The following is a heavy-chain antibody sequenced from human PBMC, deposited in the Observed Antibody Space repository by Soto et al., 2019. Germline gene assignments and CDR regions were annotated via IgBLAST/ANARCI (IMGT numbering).Heavy chain of an antibody. D-gene: IGHD6-13*01. CDR1: GGTFSSYA. J-gene: IGHJ6*02. V-gene: IGHV1-69*01. Sequence: QVQLVQSGAEVKKPGSSVKVSCKASGGTFSSYAISWVRQAPGQGLEWMGGIIPIFGTANYAQKFQGRVTMTADESTSTAYMELSSLRSEDTAVYYCASCQLVQMSRSRWTSGYGMDVWGQGTTVTVSS. CDR3: ASCQLVQMSRSRWTSGYGMDV. CDR2: IIPIFGTA.